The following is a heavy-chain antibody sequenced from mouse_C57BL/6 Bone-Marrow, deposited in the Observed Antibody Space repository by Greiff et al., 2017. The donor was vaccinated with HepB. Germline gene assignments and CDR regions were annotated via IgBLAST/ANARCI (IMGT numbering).Heavy chain of an antibody. CDR2: IAPHSGGT. V-gene: IGHV1-72*01. CDR1: GYTFTSYW. J-gene: IGHJ2*01. CDR3: AREMLFENY. Sequence: QVHVKQPGAELVKPGASVKLSCKASGYTFTSYWMHWVKQRPGRGLEWIGRIAPHSGGTKYNEKFKSKATLTVDKPSSTAYMQLSSLTSDDSAVYYCAREMLFENYWGQGTTLTVSS.